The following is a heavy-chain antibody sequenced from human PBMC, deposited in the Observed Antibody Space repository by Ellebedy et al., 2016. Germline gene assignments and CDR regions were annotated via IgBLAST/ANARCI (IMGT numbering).Heavy chain of an antibody. CDR2: MSPSGTEG. V-gene: IGHV3-21*01. Sequence: GGSLRLSCTVFGFTFTKYRMSWVRQAPGKGLEWIASMSPSGTEGSYKDSLKGRFTISRDDAGKFLYLQMNSVRVEDTAMYYCVRDFPFDSVGYVTFDVWGQGTMVNVSS. CDR3: VRDFPFDSVGYVTFDV. CDR1: GFTFTKYR. D-gene: IGHD3-22*01. J-gene: IGHJ3*01.